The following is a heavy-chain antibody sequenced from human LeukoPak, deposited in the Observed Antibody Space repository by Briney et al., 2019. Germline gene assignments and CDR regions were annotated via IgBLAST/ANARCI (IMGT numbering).Heavy chain of an antibody. J-gene: IGHJ6*02. D-gene: IGHD6-13*01. V-gene: IGHV3-9*01. Sequence: PGRSLRLSCAASGFTFDDYAMHWVRQAPGKGLEWVSGISWNSGSIGYADSVKGRFTISRDNSKNTLYLQMNSLRAEDTAVYYCARDYSSSWYPYYYGMDVWGQGTTVTVSS. CDR1: GFTFDDYA. CDR3: ARDYSSSWYPYYYGMDV. CDR2: ISWNSGSI.